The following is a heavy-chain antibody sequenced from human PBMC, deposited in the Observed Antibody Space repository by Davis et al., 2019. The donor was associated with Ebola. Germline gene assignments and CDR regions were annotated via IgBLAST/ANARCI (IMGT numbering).Heavy chain of an antibody. V-gene: IGHV3-15*07. CDR2: IKSKPDGGAT. CDR3: ARGLMKLGPFGY. D-gene: IGHD7-27*01. CDR1: GFTFTNAW. Sequence: GESLKISCAGSGFTFTNAWMNWVRQVPGKGLEWVGRIKSKPDGGATDYAAPAKARFTISRDDSKNTLYLQMNSLRAEDTAVYYCARGLMKLGPFGYWGQGTLVTVSS. J-gene: IGHJ4*02.